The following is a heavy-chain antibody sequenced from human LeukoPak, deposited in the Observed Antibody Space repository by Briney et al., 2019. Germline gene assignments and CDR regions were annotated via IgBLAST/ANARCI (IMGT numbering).Heavy chain of an antibody. Sequence: GGSLRLSCAASGFTFSTYAMNWVRQAPGKGLEWVSAISGSGGSTYYADSVKGRFTISRDNSKNTLYLQMNSLRAEDTAVYYCAKNMVYYDYVWGSYRPTHLFDYWGQGTLVTVSS. CDR3: AKNMVYYDYVWGSYRPTHLFDY. J-gene: IGHJ4*02. V-gene: IGHV3-23*01. D-gene: IGHD3-16*02. CDR2: ISGSGGST. CDR1: GFTFSTYA.